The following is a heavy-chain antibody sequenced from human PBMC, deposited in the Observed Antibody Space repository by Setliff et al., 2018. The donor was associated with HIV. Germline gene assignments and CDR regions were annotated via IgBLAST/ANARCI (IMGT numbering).Heavy chain of an antibody. CDR1: GYTFSRFG. CDR2: ISVYNGNR. D-gene: IGHD2-2*01. CDR3: ARGGGLKPFGYQLDY. V-gene: IGHV1-18*01. J-gene: IGHJ4*02. Sequence: ASVKVSCKASGYTFSRFGITWVRQAPGQGLEWMGWISVYNGNRDYALNFQGRVTLTTDTSASTAYMELTSLRSDDTAVYYCARGGGLKPFGYQLDYWGQGTLVTASS.